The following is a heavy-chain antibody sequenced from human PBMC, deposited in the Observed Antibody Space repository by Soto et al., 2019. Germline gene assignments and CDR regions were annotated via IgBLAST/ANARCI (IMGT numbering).Heavy chain of an antibody. Sequence: SETLSRTCTVSCGSISSYYWSCIRQPPWKGLEWVVYIYYSGSTNYNPSLKSRVTISVDTSKNQFSLKLSSVTAADTAVYYCARGPDCSGGRCYSYYYYGMEVWGKGTKVTVSS. CDR3: ARGPDCSGGRCYSYYYYGMEV. J-gene: IGHJ6*04. V-gene: IGHV4-59*01. CDR2: IYYSGST. CDR1: CGSISSYY. D-gene: IGHD2-15*01.